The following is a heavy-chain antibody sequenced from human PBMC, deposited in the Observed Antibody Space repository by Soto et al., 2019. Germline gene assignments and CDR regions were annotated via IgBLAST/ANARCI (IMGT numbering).Heavy chain of an antibody. J-gene: IGHJ4*02. CDR1: GYTFTSYY. CDR3: AREATGYYDSSGFTLFDY. Sequence: ASVKVSCKASGYTFTSYYMHWVRQAPGQGLEWMGIINPSGGSTSYAQKFQGRVTMTRDTSTSTVYMGLSSLRSEDTAVYYCAREATGYYDSSGFTLFDYWGQGTLVTVSS. V-gene: IGHV1-46*01. D-gene: IGHD3-22*01. CDR2: INPSGGST.